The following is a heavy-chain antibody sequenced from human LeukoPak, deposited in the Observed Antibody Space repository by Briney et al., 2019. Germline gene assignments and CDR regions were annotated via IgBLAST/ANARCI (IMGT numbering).Heavy chain of an antibody. J-gene: IGHJ4*02. CDR1: GGSISSGDYY. Sequence: SQTLSLTCTVSGGSISSGDYYWSWIREPPGKGLEWIGYIYYGGSTDYNPSLKSRVTISKDTSKTQFSLRLSSVTTTRMAAYYCARAILDSSGRFDYWGQGTLVTVSS. CDR2: IYYGGST. V-gene: IGHV4-61*08. D-gene: IGHD3-22*01. CDR3: ARAILDSSGRFDY.